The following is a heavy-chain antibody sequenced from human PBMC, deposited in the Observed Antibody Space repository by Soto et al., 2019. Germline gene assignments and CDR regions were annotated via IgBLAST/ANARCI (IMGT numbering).Heavy chain of an antibody. V-gene: IGHV3-23*01. CDR3: AKLINSDSDY. D-gene: IGHD4-4*01. CDR1: GLTFSSNA. Sequence: GGSLRLSCAASGLTFSSNAMSWVRQAPGKGLEWVSSINGNGGNTNYAESVKGRFTISRDNSKSTLYLQMNSLRAEDTAVYYCAKLINSDSDYWGQGTLVTV. CDR2: INGNGGNT. J-gene: IGHJ4*02.